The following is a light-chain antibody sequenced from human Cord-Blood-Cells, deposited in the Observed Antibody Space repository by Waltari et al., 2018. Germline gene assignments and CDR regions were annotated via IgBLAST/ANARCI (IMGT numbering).Light chain of an antibody. CDR1: QSISSE. CDR2: TAS. V-gene: IGKV1-39*01. J-gene: IGKJ3*01. Sequence: DIQMTQSPSSLSASVGDRVTITYRASQSISSELNWYQQKPGKAPKFLIYTASSLQSEVPSRFSGSGSGTDFTRTISSLKPGDFATYYCQQSYSTLTFGPGTKVDIK. CDR3: QQSYSTLT.